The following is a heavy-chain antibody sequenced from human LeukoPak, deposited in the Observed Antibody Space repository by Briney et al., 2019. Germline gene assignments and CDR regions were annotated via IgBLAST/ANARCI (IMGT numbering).Heavy chain of an antibody. D-gene: IGHD3-10*01. Sequence: ASVKVSCKASGYTFTSYGISWVRQAPGQGLEWMGWISAYNGNTNYAQKLQGRVTMTTDTSTSTAYMELRSLRSDDTAVNYCARDRLITMVRGRAFDIWGQGTMVTVSS. V-gene: IGHV1-18*01. CDR2: ISAYNGNT. CDR3: ARDRLITMVRGRAFDI. CDR1: GYTFTSYG. J-gene: IGHJ3*02.